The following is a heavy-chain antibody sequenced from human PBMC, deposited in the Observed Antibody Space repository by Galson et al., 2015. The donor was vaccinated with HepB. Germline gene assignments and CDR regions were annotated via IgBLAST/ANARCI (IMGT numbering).Heavy chain of an antibody. CDR2: IWYDGSNK. Sequence: SLRLSCAASGFTFSSYGMHWVRQAPGKGLEWVAVIWYDGSNKYYADSVKGRFTISRDNSKNTLYLQMNSLRAEDTAVYYCARDPLYYYGSGSYYNAPLGMDVWGQGTTVTVSS. D-gene: IGHD3-10*01. J-gene: IGHJ6*02. V-gene: IGHV3-33*08. CDR3: ARDPLYYYGSGSYYNAPLGMDV. CDR1: GFTFSSYG.